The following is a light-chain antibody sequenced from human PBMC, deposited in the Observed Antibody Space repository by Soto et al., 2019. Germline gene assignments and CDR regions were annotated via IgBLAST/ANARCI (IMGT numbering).Light chain of an antibody. CDR3: SSYTSSSTLYV. Sequence: ALAQPASVSGSPGQSITISCTGTSSDVGGYNYVSWYQQHPGKAPKLMIYDVSNRPSGVSNRFSGSKSGNTASLTISGLQAEDEADYYCSSYTSSSTLYVFGTGTKVTVL. CDR2: DVS. J-gene: IGLJ1*01. V-gene: IGLV2-14*01. CDR1: SSDVGGYNY.